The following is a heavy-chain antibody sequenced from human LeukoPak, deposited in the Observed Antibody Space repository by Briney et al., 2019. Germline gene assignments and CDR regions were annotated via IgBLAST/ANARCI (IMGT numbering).Heavy chain of an antibody. J-gene: IGHJ4*02. CDR2: IKEDGSVK. Sequence: GGSLRLSCVDSGFTFRSYWMSWVRQAPGKGLEWVANIKEDGSVKYYVDSVKGRFTISRDNAKNSLYLQVNSLRAEDTAVYYCARDHVDGFFDNWGQGTLVTVSS. CDR1: GFTFRSYW. V-gene: IGHV3-7*01. D-gene: IGHD3-10*01. CDR3: ARDHVDGFFDN.